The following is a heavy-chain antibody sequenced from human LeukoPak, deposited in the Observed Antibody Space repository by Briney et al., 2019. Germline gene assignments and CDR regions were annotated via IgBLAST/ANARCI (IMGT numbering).Heavy chain of an antibody. CDR1: GFTFSSYG. V-gene: IGHV3-30*02. CDR3: AKDVLELHGEINWFDP. D-gene: IGHD1-7*01. Sequence: GGSLRLSCAASGFTFSSYGMHWVRQAPGKGLEWVAFIHYDGTNEYYADSVKGRFTISRDNFKNTLSLQMNGLRVEDTALYYCAKDVLELHGEINWFDPWGQGTLVIVSS. J-gene: IGHJ5*02. CDR2: IHYDGTNE.